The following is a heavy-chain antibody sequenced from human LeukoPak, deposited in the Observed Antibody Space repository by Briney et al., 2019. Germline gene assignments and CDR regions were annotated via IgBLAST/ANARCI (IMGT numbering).Heavy chain of an antibody. J-gene: IGHJ4*02. CDR3: ARDTFQPGLIDS. D-gene: IGHD2-2*01. CDR2: INDDSSDI. Sequence: GGSLRLSCTASGFSFRSYWMTWVRQAPGKGLEWISYINDDSSDIHYAGSVRGRFTISRDDARKTLYLQLSSLRVEDTAVYYCARDTFQPGLIDSWGQGTLVTVSS. CDR1: GFSFRSYW. V-gene: IGHV3-21*05.